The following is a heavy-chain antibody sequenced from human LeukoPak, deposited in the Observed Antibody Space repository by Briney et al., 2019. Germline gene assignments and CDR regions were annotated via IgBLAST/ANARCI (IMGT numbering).Heavy chain of an antibody. CDR1: GYSFTSYW. D-gene: IGHD6-19*01. CDR3: ARQSLERAGLRGWYEFDY. V-gene: IGHV5-51*01. CDR2: IYPCDSDT. Sequence: GESLKISCKGSGYSFTSYWIGWVRQMPGKGLEWMGIIYPCDSDTRYSPSFQGQVTISADKSISTAYLQWSSLKASDTAMYYCARQSLERAGLRGWYEFDYWGQGTLVTVSS. J-gene: IGHJ4*02.